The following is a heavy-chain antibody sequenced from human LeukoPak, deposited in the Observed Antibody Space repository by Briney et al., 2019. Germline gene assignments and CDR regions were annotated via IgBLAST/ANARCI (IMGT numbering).Heavy chain of an antibody. J-gene: IGHJ6*03. CDR2: IIPVFGTA. V-gene: IGHV1-69*06. Sequence: SVKVSCKASGGSISSYGISWVRQAPGQGLEWMGRIIPVFGTANYAQKFQDRGTITADTVSNTAYMELTSLTSEDTAVYFCAKQGEIRQDYYMDVWGNGTAVTVSS. D-gene: IGHD1/OR15-1a*01. CDR1: GGSISSYG. CDR3: AKQGEIRQDYYMDV.